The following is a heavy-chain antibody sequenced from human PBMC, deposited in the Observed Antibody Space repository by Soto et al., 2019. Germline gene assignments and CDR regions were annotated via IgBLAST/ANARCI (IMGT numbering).Heavy chain of an antibody. J-gene: IGHJ3*02. CDR1: GFTSSSYA. CDR3: AKGRGKSGSDAVDI. D-gene: IGHD5-12*01. V-gene: IGHV3-23*01. Sequence: GGSLRLSCAASGFTSSSYAMSWVRHAPGKALEWVSAISGSSGSTYYADSMKGRLTISRDNSKNTRYLQMNCLRAEDTAVSYWAKGRGKSGSDAVDIWGEAKMVT. CDR2: ISGSSGST.